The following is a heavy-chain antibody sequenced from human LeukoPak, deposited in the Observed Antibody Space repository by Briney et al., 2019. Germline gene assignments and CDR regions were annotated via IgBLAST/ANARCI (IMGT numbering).Heavy chain of an antibody. J-gene: IGHJ4*02. D-gene: IGHD4-23*01. Sequence: GGSLRLSCAASGFTFNNYAMSWVRQAPGKGLEWASSISGTGDGRNYADSVKGRFTISRDNSRSTLYLQMNSLRAEDTAEYYCAKDIYGGNWPNDHWGQGTLVTVSS. CDR3: AKDIYGGNWPNDH. V-gene: IGHV3-23*01. CDR2: ISGTGDGR. CDR1: GFTFNNYA.